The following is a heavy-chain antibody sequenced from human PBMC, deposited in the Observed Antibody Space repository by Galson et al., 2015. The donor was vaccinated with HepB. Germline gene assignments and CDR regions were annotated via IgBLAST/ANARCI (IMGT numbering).Heavy chain of an antibody. CDR1: GFSLSTSGMC. D-gene: IGHD4-17*01. Sequence: PALVKPTQTLTLTCTFSGFSLSTSGMCVSWIRQPPGKALEWLARIDWDDDKYYSTSLKTRLTISKDTSKNQVVLTMTNMDPVDTATYYCARILSTVTTSHDAFDIWGQGTMVTVSS. V-gene: IGHV2-70*11. J-gene: IGHJ3*02. CDR3: ARILSTVTTSHDAFDI. CDR2: IDWDDDK.